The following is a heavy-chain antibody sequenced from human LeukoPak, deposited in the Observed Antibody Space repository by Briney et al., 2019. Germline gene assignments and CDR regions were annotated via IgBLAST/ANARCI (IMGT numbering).Heavy chain of an antibody. Sequence: SGGSLRLSCAAPGFTFSSYSMNWVRQAPGKGLEWVSSISSSSSYIYYADSVKGRFTISRDNAKNSLYLQMNSLRAEDTAVYYCARGLVAGSFDYWGQGTLVTVSS. D-gene: IGHD6-19*01. CDR1: GFTFSSYS. CDR3: ARGLVAGSFDY. CDR2: ISSSSSYI. J-gene: IGHJ4*02. V-gene: IGHV3-21*01.